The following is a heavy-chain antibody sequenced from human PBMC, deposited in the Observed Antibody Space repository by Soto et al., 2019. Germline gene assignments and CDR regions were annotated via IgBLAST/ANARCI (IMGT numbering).Heavy chain of an antibody. Sequence: SETLSLTCAVSGGPIRSTTYYWSWIRQHPGKGLEWFGYIYYTGSTYYNPSLKSRVTMSVDTPKKQFSLNLSSVTAADTAVYYXARVYDSTGYPAAGGAFDIWGQGTKVTV. CDR1: GGPIRSTTYY. CDR3: ARVYDSTGYPAAGGAFDI. V-gene: IGHV4-31*02. CDR2: IYYTGST. D-gene: IGHD3-22*01. J-gene: IGHJ3*02.